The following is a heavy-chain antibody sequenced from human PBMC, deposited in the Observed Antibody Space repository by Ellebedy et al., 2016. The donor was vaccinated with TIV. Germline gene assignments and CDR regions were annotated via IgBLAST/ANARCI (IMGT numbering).Heavy chain of an antibody. CDR3: VGGPPDDRSSYGYWDY. J-gene: IGHJ4*02. CDR2: ISGSGGST. CDR1: GFTFSSYA. V-gene: IGHV3-23*01. D-gene: IGHD5-18*01. Sequence: GESLKISCAASGFTFSSYAMSWVRQAPGKGLEWVSAISGSGGSTYYADSVKGRFTISRDNSKNTLYLQMNSLRAEDKAVYYCVGGPPDDRSSYGYWDYWGQGTLVTVSS.